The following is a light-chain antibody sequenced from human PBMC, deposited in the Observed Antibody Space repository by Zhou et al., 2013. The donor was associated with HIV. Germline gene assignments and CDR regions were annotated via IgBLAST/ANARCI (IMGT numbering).Light chain of an antibody. V-gene: IGKV1-8*01. J-gene: IGKJ1*01. CDR1: QGVSSY. CDR2: AAS. Sequence: AIRMTQSPSSFSASTGDRVTFTCRASQGVSSYLAWYQQKPGKAPKLLIYAASTLQSGVPSRFRGRGSGTEFTLTISSLQPEDFATYYCQQLNSYPRTFGQGTKVEIK. CDR3: QQLNSYPRT.